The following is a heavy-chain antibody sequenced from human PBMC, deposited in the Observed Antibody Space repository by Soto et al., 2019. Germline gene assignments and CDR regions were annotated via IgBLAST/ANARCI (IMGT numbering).Heavy chain of an antibody. D-gene: IGHD3-3*01. V-gene: IGHV3-33*01. CDR1: GFTFSNYA. CDR3: ARGLYKFGLTPCDF. CDR2: TWYDGGNQ. J-gene: IGHJ4*02. Sequence: PGGSLRLSCEASGFTFSNYAMHWVRQVPGKGLEWVAVTWYDGGNQYYADSVKGRFTISRDNSEKTLYLQMNSLRTEDTGLYFCARGLYKFGLTPCDFWGQGSLVTVSS.